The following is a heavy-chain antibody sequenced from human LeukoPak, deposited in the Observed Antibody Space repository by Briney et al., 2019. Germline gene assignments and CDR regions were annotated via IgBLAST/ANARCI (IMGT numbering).Heavy chain of an antibody. D-gene: IGHD6-19*01. CDR1: GFTFSNYS. V-gene: IGHV3-30-3*01. CDR2: ISYDGSNE. CDR3: ARDSLAVAGSFDY. Sequence: GGSLRLSCAASGFTFSNYSMHWVRQAPGKGLEWVAVISYDGSNEYYADSVKGRFTISRDNSKNTPYLQMNSLRAEDTAVYYCARDSLAVAGSFDYWGQGTLVTVSS. J-gene: IGHJ4*02.